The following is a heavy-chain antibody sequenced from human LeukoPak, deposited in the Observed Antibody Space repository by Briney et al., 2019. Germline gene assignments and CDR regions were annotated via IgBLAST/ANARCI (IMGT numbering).Heavy chain of an antibody. D-gene: IGHD5-18*01. CDR3: ARANYGYPNPFDY. V-gene: IGHV3-11*01. CDR2: ISGSGSTI. CDR1: GFSFSDYY. J-gene: IGHJ4*02. Sequence: TGGSLRLSCAASGFSFSDYYMSWIRQAPGKGLEWVSYISGSGSTIYYADSVKGRFTISRDNAKNSLYLQMNSLRAEDTAVYYCARANYGYPNPFDYWGQGTLVTVSS.